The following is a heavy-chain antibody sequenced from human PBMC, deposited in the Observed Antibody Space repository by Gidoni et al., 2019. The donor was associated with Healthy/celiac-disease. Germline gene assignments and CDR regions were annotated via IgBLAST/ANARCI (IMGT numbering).Heavy chain of an antibody. D-gene: IGHD3-22*01. CDR1: GFTFSRYV. V-gene: IGHV3-48*02. Sequence: EVQLVESGGGLLQPGGSLRLSCAASGFTFSRYVMNWVRQAPGKGLEWVSYISSSSSTIYYADSVKGRFTISRDKAKNSLYLQMNSLREEDTAVYYCAREPRYYYDSSGYSIDYWGQGTLVTVSS. CDR3: AREPRYYYDSSGYSIDY. J-gene: IGHJ4*02. CDR2: ISSSSSTI.